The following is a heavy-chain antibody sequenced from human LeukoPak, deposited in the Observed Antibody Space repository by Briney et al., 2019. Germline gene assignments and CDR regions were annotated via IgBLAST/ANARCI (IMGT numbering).Heavy chain of an antibody. V-gene: IGHV3-23*01. CDR2: ISGSGGST. J-gene: IGHJ4*02. CDR1: GFTFSSYA. D-gene: IGHD6-6*01. CDR3: AKGSRLYSSSSALDY. Sequence: GSLRLSCAASGFTFSSYAMSWVRQAPGKGLEWVSAISGSGGSTYYADSVKGRFTISRDNSKNTLYLQMNSLRAEDTAVYYCAKGSRLYSSSSALDYWGQGTLVTVSS.